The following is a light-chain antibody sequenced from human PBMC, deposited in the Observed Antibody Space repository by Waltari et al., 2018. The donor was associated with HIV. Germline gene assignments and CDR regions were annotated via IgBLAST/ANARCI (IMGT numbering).Light chain of an antibody. CDR1: NIGSES. V-gene: IGLV3-21*02. Sequence: SYVLTQPPSVSVAPGQTARLTCGRDNIGSESVHWYQQKPGQAPVLVVYDGRDRPSGIPERFSGSNSGNTATLTISRVEAGDEADYYCQVRDGSGDHSRVFGGGTKLTVL. J-gene: IGLJ3*02. CDR3: QVRDGSGDHSRV. CDR2: DGR.